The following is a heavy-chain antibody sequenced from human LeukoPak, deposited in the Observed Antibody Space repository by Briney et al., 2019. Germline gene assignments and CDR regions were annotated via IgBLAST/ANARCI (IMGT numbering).Heavy chain of an antibody. CDR3: KPKTEYEILTGYYSNMLSYGMDV. Sequence: GASVKVSCKASGFTFTSSAVQWVRQARGQRLEWIGWIVVGSGNTNYAQKFQERVTITRDMSTSTAYMELSSLRSEDTAVFFFKPKTEYEILTGYYSNMLSYGMDVWGQGTTVTVSS. CDR1: GFTFTSSA. V-gene: IGHV1-58*01. CDR2: IVVGSGNT. D-gene: IGHD3-9*01. J-gene: IGHJ6*02.